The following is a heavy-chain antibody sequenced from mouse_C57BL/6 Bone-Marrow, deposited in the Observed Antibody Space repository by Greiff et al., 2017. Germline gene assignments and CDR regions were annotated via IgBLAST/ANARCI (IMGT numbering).Heavy chain of an antibody. CDR2: IHPNSGST. CDR3: ARSVFYGNYWYFDV. V-gene: IGHV1-64*01. D-gene: IGHD2-1*01. CDR1: GYTFTSYW. Sequence: QVQLQQSGAELVKPGASVKLSCKASGYTFTSYWMHWVKQRPGQGLEWIGMIHPNSGSTNYNEKFKSKATLTVDKSSSTAYMQLSSLTSEDSAVYDCARSVFYGNYWYFDVWGTGTTVTVSS. J-gene: IGHJ1*03.